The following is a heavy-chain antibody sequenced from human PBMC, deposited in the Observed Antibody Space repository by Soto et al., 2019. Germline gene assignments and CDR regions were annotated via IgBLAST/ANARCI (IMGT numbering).Heavy chain of an antibody. CDR2: VYYTGSI. V-gene: IGHV4-61*01. J-gene: IGHJ5*01. CDR1: GASVSSDSHF. D-gene: IGHD5-12*01. Sequence: PSETLSLTCTVSGASVSSDSHFWSWIRQPPGKGLEWIGYVYYTGSITYNPSLKSRLTILVDTSKSQFSLRLSSMTAEDTAVYYCARLAIRDGYKNSFDSWGQGALVTVSS. CDR3: ARLAIRDGYKNSFDS.